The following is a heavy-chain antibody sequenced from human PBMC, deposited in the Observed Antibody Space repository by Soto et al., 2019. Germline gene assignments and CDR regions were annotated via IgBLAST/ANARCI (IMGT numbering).Heavy chain of an antibody. J-gene: IGHJ6*03. CDR2: ISSSSTTI. V-gene: IGHV3-48*01. D-gene: IGHD2-15*01. CDR3: ARGARDCSGPSCYYYYYLDV. Sequence: GGSLRLSCAVSGFTFSSYGMKWVRQAPGKGLEWVSHISSSSTTIYYADSVKGRFTISRDTAKNSLYLQMNSLRVEDTAVYYCARGARDCSGPSCYYYYYLDVWGKGTTVTVSS. CDR1: GFTFSSYG.